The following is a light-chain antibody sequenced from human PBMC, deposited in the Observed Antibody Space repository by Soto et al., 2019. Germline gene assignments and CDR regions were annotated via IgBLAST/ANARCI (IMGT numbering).Light chain of an antibody. CDR3: QQYGSSPPT. CDR1: QSVSSNY. CDR2: GKS. J-gene: IGKJ3*01. V-gene: IGKV3-20*01. Sequence: EIVLTQSPGTLSLSPGERATLSCRASQSVSSNYLAWYQQTPVQSPRLLISGKSSRATGIPDRFSGSGSGTDFTLTISRLEPEDFAGYYCQQYGSSPPTFGPETKVDLK.